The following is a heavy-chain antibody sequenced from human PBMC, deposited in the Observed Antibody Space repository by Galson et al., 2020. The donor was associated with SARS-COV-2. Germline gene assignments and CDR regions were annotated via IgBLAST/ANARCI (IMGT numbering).Heavy chain of an antibody. CDR3: AIYPAAIGASDNWFDP. D-gene: IGHD2-2*02. CDR1: GYTLTKLS. Sequence: ASVKVSCKGSGYTLTKLSMHWVRQAPGKGLEWMVGFDPEDGETIYAHKFQGRVTMTEDTSTDTAYMELSSLRSEETAGYYCAIYPAAIGASDNWFDPWGQGTLVTVSS. V-gene: IGHV1-24*01. CDR2: FDPEDGET. J-gene: IGHJ5*02.